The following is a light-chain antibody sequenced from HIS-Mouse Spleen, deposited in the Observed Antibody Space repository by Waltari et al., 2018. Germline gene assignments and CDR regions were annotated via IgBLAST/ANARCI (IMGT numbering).Light chain of an antibody. J-gene: IGLJ3*02. CDR1: SSNIGAGYD. V-gene: IGLV1-40*01. CDR2: GNS. CDR3: QSYDSSLSGYWV. Sequence: QSVLTQPPSVSGAPGQRVTISCTGSSSNIGAGYDVHWYQQLPGTAPKRLIYGNSNRPSGFPDRVSGSKSGTSASLAITGLQAEDEADYYCQSYDSSLSGYWVFGGGTKLTVL.